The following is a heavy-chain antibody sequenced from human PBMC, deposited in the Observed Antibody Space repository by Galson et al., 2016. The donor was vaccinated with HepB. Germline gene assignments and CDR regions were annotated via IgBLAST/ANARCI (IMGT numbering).Heavy chain of an antibody. V-gene: IGHV3-33*01. D-gene: IGHD7-27*01. CDR2: VWYDGSNE. Sequence: SLRLSCAASGLTFTTSGMHWVRQAPGKGLEWVAVVWYDGSNEYYADSVRGRFTISRDNSKNTLYLQMNSLRVEDRAVYYCAREVLGGGAATGGGYYYYFYGMDVWGRGTTVTVSS. CDR1: GLTFTTSG. CDR3: AREVLGGGAATGGGYYYYFYGMDV. J-gene: IGHJ6*04.